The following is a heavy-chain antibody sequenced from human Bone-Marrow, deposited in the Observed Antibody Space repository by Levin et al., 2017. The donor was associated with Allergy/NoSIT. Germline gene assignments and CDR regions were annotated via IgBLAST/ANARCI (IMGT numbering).Heavy chain of an antibody. Sequence: PGGSLRLSCAASGFNFRNYEMNWVRQVPGKGLEWLSHITGSGDSASYADSVRGRFIISRDNAENSLYLQMHSLRAEDSGLYYCATLSVFVPNTVASDKWGQGTLVTVSS. V-gene: IGHV3-48*03. CDR2: ITGSGDSA. CDR3: ATLSVFVPNTVASDK. CDR1: GFNFRNYE. J-gene: IGHJ4*02. D-gene: IGHD2-21*01.